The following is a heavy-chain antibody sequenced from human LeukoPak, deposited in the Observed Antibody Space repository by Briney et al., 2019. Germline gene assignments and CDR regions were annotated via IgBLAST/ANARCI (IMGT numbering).Heavy chain of an antibody. CDR3: ARSLRLGELSSFDY. CDR2: IYHSGST. Sequence: PSETLSLTCAVSGGSISSSNWWTWVRQPPGKGLEWIGEIYHSGSTNYNPSLKSRVTISVDKSKNQFSLKLSSVTAADTAVYYCARSLRLGELSSFDYWGQGTLVTVSS. V-gene: IGHV4-4*02. D-gene: IGHD3-16*02. J-gene: IGHJ4*02. CDR1: GGSISSSNW.